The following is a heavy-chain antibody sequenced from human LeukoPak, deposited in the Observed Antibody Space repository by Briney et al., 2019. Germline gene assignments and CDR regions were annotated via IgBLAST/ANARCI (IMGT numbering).Heavy chain of an antibody. Sequence: SVKVSCKASGGTFSSYAISWVRQAPGQGLEWMRGIIPIFGTANYAQKFQGRVTITTDESTSTAYMELSSLRSEDTAVYYCAREGPPLTIFDRRYFDYWGQGTLVTVSS. CDR3: AREGPPLTIFDRRYFDY. D-gene: IGHD3-3*01. CDR1: GGTFSSYA. CDR2: IIPIFGTA. V-gene: IGHV1-69*05. J-gene: IGHJ4*02.